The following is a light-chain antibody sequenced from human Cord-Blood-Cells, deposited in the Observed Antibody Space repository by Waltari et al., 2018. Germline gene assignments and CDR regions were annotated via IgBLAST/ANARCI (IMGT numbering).Light chain of an antibody. J-gene: IGKJ1*01. CDR3: QQSYSTPPA. CDR1: QIISSY. Sequence: DIQMSHYPSSRYASVVDRVTITCRDSQIISSYLNWDQQKPGKAPQLLIYAASSMQSGVPSRFSGSGSGTDFTLTISSLQPEDFATYYCQQSYSTPPAFGQGTKVEIK. CDR2: AAS. V-gene: IGKV1-39*01.